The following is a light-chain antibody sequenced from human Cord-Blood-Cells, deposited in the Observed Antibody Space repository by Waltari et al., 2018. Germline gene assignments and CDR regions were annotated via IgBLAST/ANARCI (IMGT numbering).Light chain of an antibody. Sequence: DIVMTQSPDSLAVSLGERDTINCKSRQSVLYSSNNKNFLAWYQQKPGQPPKLLIYWASTREAGVPDRFSGSESGTDFTLTISSLQAEDVAVYYCQQYYSTPWTFGQGTKVEIK. V-gene: IGKV4-1*01. CDR3: QQYYSTPWT. J-gene: IGKJ1*01. CDR1: QSVLYSSNNKNF. CDR2: WAS.